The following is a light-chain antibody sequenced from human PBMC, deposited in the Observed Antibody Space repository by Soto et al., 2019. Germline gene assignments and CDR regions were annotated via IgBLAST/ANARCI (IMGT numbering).Light chain of an antibody. J-gene: IGLJ3*02. Sequence: QSALTQPRSVSGSPGQSVIISCTGTSSDVGGYKYVSWYQQHPGKAPKLVIYDVSERPSGVPDRFSGSKSGNTASLTISGLQAEDEADYHGCSYAGSSVWVFGGGTKLTVL. CDR1: SSDVGGYKY. CDR2: DVS. V-gene: IGLV2-11*01. CDR3: CSYAGSSVWV.